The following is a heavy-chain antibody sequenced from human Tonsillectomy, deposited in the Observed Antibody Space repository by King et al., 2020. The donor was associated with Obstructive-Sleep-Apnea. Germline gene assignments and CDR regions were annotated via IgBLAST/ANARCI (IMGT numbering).Heavy chain of an antibody. V-gene: IGHV4-59*01. Sequence: QLQESGPGLVKPSETLSLTCTVSGGSISFYYWSWIRQPPGKGLEWIGYVYHSGTTNYNPSLKSRVTISVDTSKSQVSLKLNSVTAADTAVYYCARFYGGNSLYWDDWGQGTLVSVSS. CDR1: GGSISFYY. CDR2: VYHSGTT. CDR3: ARFYGGNSLYWDD. J-gene: IGHJ4*02. D-gene: IGHD4-23*01.